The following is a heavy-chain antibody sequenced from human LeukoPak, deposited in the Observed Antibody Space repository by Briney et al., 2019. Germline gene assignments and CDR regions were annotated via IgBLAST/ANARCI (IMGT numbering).Heavy chain of an antibody. CDR2: ISGDGGST. D-gene: IGHD4-17*01. CDR1: GFTFDDYA. CDR3: AKVISYGDLTGGFDY. Sequence: GGSLRLSCAASGFTFDDYAMHWVHQAPGKGLEWVSLISGDGGSTYYADSVKGRFTISRDNSKNSLYLQMNSLRTEDTALYYCAKVISYGDLTGGFDYWGQGTLVTVSS. V-gene: IGHV3-43*02. J-gene: IGHJ4*02.